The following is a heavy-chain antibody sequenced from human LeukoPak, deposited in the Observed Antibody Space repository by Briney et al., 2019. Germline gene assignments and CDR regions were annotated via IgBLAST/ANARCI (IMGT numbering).Heavy chain of an antibody. CDR1: GYTFTGYY. D-gene: IGHD2-15*01. J-gene: IGHJ6*03. CDR2: INPNSGGT. Sequence: ASVKVSCKASGYTFTGYYMHWVRQAPGQGLEWMGWINPNSGGTNYAQKFQGRVTITTDESTSTAYMELSSLRSEDTAVYYCARGEGYCSGGSCSNYYYYYMDVWAKGPRSPSP. V-gene: IGHV1-2*02. CDR3: ARGEGYCSGGSCSNYYYYYMDV.